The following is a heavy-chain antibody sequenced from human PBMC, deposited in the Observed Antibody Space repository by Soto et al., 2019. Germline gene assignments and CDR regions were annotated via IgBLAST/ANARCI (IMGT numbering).Heavy chain of an antibody. J-gene: IGHJ6*02. V-gene: IGHV5-51*01. D-gene: IGHD6-13*01. CDR2: IYPGDSDT. CDR3: ARTAAAGKYYYGVDV. CDR1: GCSITSYW. Sequence: GESLKNSCEGSGCSITSYWIGWVRQMPGKGLEWMGIIYPGDSDTRYSPSFQGQVTISADKSISTAYLQWSSLRASDTAMYYCARTAAAGKYYYGVDVWGQGTTVTVSS.